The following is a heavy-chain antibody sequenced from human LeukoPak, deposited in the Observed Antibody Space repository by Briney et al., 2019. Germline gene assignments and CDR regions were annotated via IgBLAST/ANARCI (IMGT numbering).Heavy chain of an antibody. CDR3: ARGTHQDYFGSGSYLFDY. V-gene: IGHV3-23*01. Sequence: GGSLRLSCAASGFTFSNYFMSWVRQAPDKELEWVSGIGAGGTFTYYADSVKGRFTISRDNSKNTLYLQMNSLRAEDTAVYYCARGTHQDYFGSGSYLFDYWGQGTLVTVSS. CDR2: IGAGGTFT. D-gene: IGHD3-10*01. CDR1: GFTFSNYF. J-gene: IGHJ4*02.